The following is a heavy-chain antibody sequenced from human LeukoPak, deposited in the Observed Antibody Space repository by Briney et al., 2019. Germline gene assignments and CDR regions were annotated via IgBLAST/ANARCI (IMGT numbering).Heavy chain of an antibody. CDR3: ERRDDAFDI. CDR1: GFPFSSYA. Sequence: PGGSLRLSCAAFGFPFSSYAMSWVRQAPGKGLEWVSTISGSGVSTYYADSVKGRFTISRDNSKNTLYLQMNSLRAEDTAVYYCERRDDAFDIWGQGTMVTVSS. V-gene: IGHV3-23*01. J-gene: IGHJ3*02. CDR2: ISGSGVST.